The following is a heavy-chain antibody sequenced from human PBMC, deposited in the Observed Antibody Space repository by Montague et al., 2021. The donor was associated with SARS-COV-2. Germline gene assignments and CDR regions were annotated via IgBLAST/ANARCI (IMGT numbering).Heavy chain of an antibody. V-gene: IGHV3-33*01. CDR1: GFTFSSYG. CDR2: IWYDGSNE. J-gene: IGHJ2*01. CDR3: ARDSGYSYGSLPYWFFAL. D-gene: IGHD5-18*01. Sequence: SLRLSCAASGFTFSSYGMHWVRQAPGKGLEWVAVIWYDGSNENYRDSVKGRFTISRDNSKNTLYLQMNSLRAEDTAVYYCARDSGYSYGSLPYWFFALWAVAPWSLSPQ.